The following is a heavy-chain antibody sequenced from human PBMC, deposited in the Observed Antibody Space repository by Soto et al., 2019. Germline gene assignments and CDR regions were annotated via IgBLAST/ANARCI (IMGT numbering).Heavy chain of an antibody. V-gene: IGHV5-10-1*01. Sequence: CKGSGYSFTSYWISWVRQMPGKGLEWMGRIDPSDSYTNYSPSFQGHVTISADKSISTAYLQWSSLKASDTAMYYCARLTVRGFYYYYGMDVWGQGTTVTVSS. J-gene: IGHJ6*02. CDR2: IDPSDSYT. CDR3: ARLTVRGFYYYYGMDV. CDR1: GYSFTSYW.